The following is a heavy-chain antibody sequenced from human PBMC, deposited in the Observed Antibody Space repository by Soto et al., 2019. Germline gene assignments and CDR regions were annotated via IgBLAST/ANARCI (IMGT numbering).Heavy chain of an antibody. Sequence: GESLKISCKGSGYNFTNYWIGWVRQMPGKGLEWMGLIYPGDSDTRYSPSFQGQVTISADKSISAAYLQWRSLRASDTAMYYCASQEGATVPFYYGMDVWGQGTTVTVSS. J-gene: IGHJ6*02. CDR2: IYPGDSDT. D-gene: IGHD1-26*01. CDR3: ASQEGATVPFYYGMDV. CDR1: GYNFTNYW. V-gene: IGHV5-51*01.